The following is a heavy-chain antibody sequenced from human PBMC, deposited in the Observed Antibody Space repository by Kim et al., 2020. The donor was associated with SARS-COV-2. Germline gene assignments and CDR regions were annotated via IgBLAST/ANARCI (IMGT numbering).Heavy chain of an antibody. J-gene: IGHJ4*02. CDR3: ARGEYSSSKDFDY. D-gene: IGHD6-13*01. Sequence: GGSLRLSCAASGFTFSSYSMNWVRQAPGKGLEWVSSISSSSSYIYYADSVKGRFTISRDNAKNSLYLQMNSLRAEDTAVYYCARGEYSSSKDFDYWGQGTLVNVSS. V-gene: IGHV3-21*01. CDR1: GFTFSSYS. CDR2: ISSSSSYI.